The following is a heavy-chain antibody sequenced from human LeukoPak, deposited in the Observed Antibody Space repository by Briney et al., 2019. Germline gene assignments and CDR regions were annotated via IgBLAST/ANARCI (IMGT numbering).Heavy chain of an antibody. Sequence: GGSLRLSCAASGFTFSRNGMHWVRQAPGKGLEWVAFIRYDGSNKYYADSVKGRFTISRNNSKNTLYLQMNSLRPEDTAVYYCARRRGYSGYGGYYYMDVWGKGTTVTISS. J-gene: IGHJ6*03. CDR3: ARRRGYSGYGGYYYMDV. D-gene: IGHD5-12*01. CDR2: IRYDGSNK. V-gene: IGHV3-30*02. CDR1: GFTFSRNG.